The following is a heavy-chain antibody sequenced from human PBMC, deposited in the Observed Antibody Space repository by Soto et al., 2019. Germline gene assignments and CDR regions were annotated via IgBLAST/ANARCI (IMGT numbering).Heavy chain of an antibody. D-gene: IGHD2-2*03. V-gene: IGHV1-69*13. CDR2: IIPIFGTA. J-gene: IGHJ5*02. CDR1: GGTFSSYA. Sequence: SVKVSCKASGGTFSSYAISWVRQAPGQGLEWMGGIIPIFGTANYAQKFQGRVTITADESTSTAYMELSSLRSEDTAVYYCARVGYCSSTSCLGWFDPWGQGTLVTVSS. CDR3: ARVGYCSSTSCLGWFDP.